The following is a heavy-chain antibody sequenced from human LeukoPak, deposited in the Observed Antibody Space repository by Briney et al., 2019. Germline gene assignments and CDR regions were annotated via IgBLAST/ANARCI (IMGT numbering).Heavy chain of an antibody. V-gene: IGHV3-74*01. J-gene: IGHJ4*02. CDR1: GNYW. D-gene: IGHD2/OR15-2a*01. Sequence: GGSLRLSCAASGNYWMHWVRQVPGKGLVWVSHINSDGSWTSYADSVKGRFTISKDNAKNTVDLQMNSLRAEDTAVYYCVSFYETYWGRGTLVTVSS. CDR2: INSDGSWT. CDR3: VSFYETY.